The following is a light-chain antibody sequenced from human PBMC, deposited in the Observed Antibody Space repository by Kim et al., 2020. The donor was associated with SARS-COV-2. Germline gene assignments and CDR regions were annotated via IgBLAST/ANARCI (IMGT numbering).Light chain of an antibody. CDR2: KDS. V-gene: IGLV3-25*03. CDR3: QSSDSSGTWV. Sequence: SYELTQPPSVSVSPGQTARITCSGDALPKQYAYWYQQKPGQAPVLVIYKDSERPSGIPERFSGSSSGTTVTLTISGVQAEDESDYYCQSSDSSGTWVFCG. J-gene: IGLJ3*02. CDR1: ALPKQY.